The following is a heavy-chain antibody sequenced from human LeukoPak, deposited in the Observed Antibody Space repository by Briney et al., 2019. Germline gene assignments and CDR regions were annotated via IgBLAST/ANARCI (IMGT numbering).Heavy chain of an antibody. CDR1: GGSISSYY. Sequence: SETLSLTCTASGGSISSYYWSWIRQPPGKGLEWIGYIYYSGSTNYNPSLKSRVTISVDTSKNQFSLKLSSVTAADTAVYYCARAYCVGDCTVLHIYFDNWGQGTLVTVSS. V-gene: IGHV4-59*01. CDR3: ARAYCVGDCTVLHIYFDN. D-gene: IGHD2-21*02. J-gene: IGHJ4*02. CDR2: IYYSGST.